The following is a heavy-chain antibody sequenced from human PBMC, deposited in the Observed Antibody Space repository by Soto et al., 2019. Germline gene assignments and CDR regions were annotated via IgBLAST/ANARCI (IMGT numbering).Heavy chain of an antibody. CDR1: GGSISRSNW. CDR3: SSTTAAADASYYYYYGMDV. J-gene: IGHJ6*02. Sequence: QVQLQQSGPGLVKPSGTLSLTCAVSGGSISRSNWWCWVRQPPGKGLEWMGEIYHSGSTNYNPFLKSRVTISVDKSKNQFSLKLSSVTAADTAVYYCSSTTAAADASYYYYYGMDVWGQGTTVTVSS. D-gene: IGHD6-13*01. V-gene: IGHV4-4*02. CDR2: IYHSGST.